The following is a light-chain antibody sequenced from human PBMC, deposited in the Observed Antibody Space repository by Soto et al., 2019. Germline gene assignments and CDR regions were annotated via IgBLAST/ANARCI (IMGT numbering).Light chain of an antibody. CDR3: QQYGSSPRT. V-gene: IGKV3-20*01. CDR2: GAS. J-gene: IGKJ1*01. Sequence: EIVLTQSPGTLSLSPGERATLSCRASQSISSSYLAWYQQKPGQAPRLLIYGASTRATGIPDRFSGSGSGTDFTLTISRLDSEDFAVYYCQQYGSSPRTFGQGTKVEIK. CDR1: QSISSSY.